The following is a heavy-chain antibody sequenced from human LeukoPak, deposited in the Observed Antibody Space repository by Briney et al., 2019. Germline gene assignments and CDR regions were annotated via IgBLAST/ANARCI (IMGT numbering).Heavy chain of an antibody. CDR1: GGSISSYY. Sequence: PSETLSLTCTVSGGSISSYYWSWIRQPPGKGLEWIGYIYYSGSTNYNPSLKSRVTISVDTSKNQFSLKLSSVTAADTAVYYCASGSQDYGDYYYYYYMDVWGRGTTVTVSS. D-gene: IGHD4-17*01. CDR3: ASGSQDYGDYYYYYYMDV. CDR2: IYYSGST. J-gene: IGHJ6*03. V-gene: IGHV4-59*01.